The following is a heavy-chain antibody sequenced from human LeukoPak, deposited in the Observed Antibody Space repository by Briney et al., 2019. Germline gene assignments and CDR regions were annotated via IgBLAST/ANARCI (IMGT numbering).Heavy chain of an antibody. CDR3: AKGRDGYNFAGAFDI. CDR2: LSGSGIRT. V-gene: IGHV3-23*01. J-gene: IGHJ3*02. Sequence: GGSLRLSCAASGFTFSSYGMSWVRQAPGKGLEWVSALSGSGIRTYYADSVRGRFTISRDNSKSTLYLQMNSLRAEDTAVYYRAKGRDGYNFAGAFDIWGQGTMVTVSS. CDR1: GFTFSSYG. D-gene: IGHD5-24*01.